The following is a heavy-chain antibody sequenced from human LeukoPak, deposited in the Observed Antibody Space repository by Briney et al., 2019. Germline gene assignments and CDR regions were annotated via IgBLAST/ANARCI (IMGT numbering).Heavy chain of an antibody. J-gene: IGHJ6*03. V-gene: IGHV3-23*01. CDR1: GFTFSDYV. Sequence: GGSLRLSCEASGFTFSDYVMNWVRQAPGKGLEWVSGISGRGGSTYYADSVKGRFTISRDNSKTMLYLQMDNLGVEDTAEYFCAKGDTGTPDTYYFYYINVWGRGTTVTVSS. CDR3: AKGDTGTPDTYYFYYINV. D-gene: IGHD1-14*01. CDR2: ISGRGGST.